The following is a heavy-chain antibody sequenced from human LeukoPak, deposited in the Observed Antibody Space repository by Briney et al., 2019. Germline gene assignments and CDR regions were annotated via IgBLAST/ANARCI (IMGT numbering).Heavy chain of an antibody. Sequence: VRPSETLSLTCTVSGDSTSNDHWSWVRQPPGKGLEWIGHIYYAGSMKYNPTLESRVTISVDTSSKQFSQKLTSVSAADSAVYYCVVLLAGGGGRGYWGQGTLVAVSS. V-gene: IGHV4-59*01. D-gene: IGHD2-15*01. CDR2: IYYAGSM. J-gene: IGHJ4*02. CDR1: GDSTSNDH. CDR3: VVLLAGGGGRGY.